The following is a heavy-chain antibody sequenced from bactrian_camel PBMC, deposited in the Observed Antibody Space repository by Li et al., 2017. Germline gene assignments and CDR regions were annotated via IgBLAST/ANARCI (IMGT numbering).Heavy chain of an antibody. CDR1: TTGYGFFGFC. CDR3: AAGEWVAAPDRESEYNY. CDR2: ITTAGGRT. D-gene: IGHD7*01. Sequence: HVQLVESGGGAVQAGGSLRLTCITSTTGYGFFGFCMGWFRQAPGKEREGVAAITTAGGRTYYADSVKGRFTISQDNAKATVYLQMNSLKPEDTAMYYCAAGEWVAAPDRESEYNYWGQGTQ. J-gene: IGHJ4*01. V-gene: IGHV3S63*01.